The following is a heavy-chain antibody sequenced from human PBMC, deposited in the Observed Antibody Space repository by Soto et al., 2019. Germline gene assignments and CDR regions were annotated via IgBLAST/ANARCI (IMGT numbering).Heavy chain of an antibody. CDR3: ARGGSLVNREYYFDS. Sequence: QVQLVQSGAEVKKPGASVKVACKASGYIFTTYYMHWVRQAPGQGLAWMGIINPNGGTTTYAQKLQGRVTMTRDTSTSTVYMEIGSLRSEDTAVYYCARGGSLVNREYYFDSWGQGTLGTVSS. CDR1: GYIFTTYY. CDR2: INPNGGTT. J-gene: IGHJ4*02. V-gene: IGHV1-46*01. D-gene: IGHD3-22*01.